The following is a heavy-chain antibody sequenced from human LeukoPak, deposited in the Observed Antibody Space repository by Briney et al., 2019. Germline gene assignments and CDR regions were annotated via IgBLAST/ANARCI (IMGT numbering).Heavy chain of an antibody. CDR1: GFTVSTNY. V-gene: IGHV3-66*01. J-gene: IGHJ4*02. CDR3: ARDRVGVTSKFDY. D-gene: IGHD1-26*01. CDR2: IYSGGST. Sequence: GGSLRLSCAASGFTVSTNYMSWVRQAPGKGLEWVSVIYSGGSTYYADSVKGRFTISRDNSKNTLHLQMNSLRAEDTAVYFCARDRVGVTSKFDYWGQGTLVTVSS.